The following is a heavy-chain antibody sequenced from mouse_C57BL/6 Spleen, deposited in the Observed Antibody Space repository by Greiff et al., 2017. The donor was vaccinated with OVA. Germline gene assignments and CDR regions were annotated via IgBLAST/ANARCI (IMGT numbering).Heavy chain of an antibody. CDR3: AAYYSNLWFAY. Sequence: VQLQQSGPELVKPGASVKISCKASGYAFSSSWMNWVKQRPGKGLEWIGRIYPGDGDTNYNGKFKGKATLTADKSSSTAYMQLSSLTSEDSAVYFCAAYYSNLWFAYWGQGTLVTVSA. CDR1: GYAFSSSW. CDR2: IYPGDGDT. D-gene: IGHD2-5*01. J-gene: IGHJ3*01. V-gene: IGHV1-82*01.